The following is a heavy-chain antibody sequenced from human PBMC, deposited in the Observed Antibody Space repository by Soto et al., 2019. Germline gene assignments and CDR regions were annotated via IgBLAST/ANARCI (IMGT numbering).Heavy chain of an antibody. V-gene: IGHV1-3*01. CDR3: ARDLNYVWGSYDYYYGMDV. CDR2: INAGNGNT. J-gene: IGHJ6*02. Sequence: GASVKVSCKXSGYTFTSYAMHWVRQAPGQRLEWMGWINAGNGNTKYSQKFQGRVTITRDTSASTAYMELSSLRSEDTAVYYCARDLNYVWGSYDYYYGMDVWGQGTTVTVSS. D-gene: IGHD3-16*01. CDR1: GYTFTSYA.